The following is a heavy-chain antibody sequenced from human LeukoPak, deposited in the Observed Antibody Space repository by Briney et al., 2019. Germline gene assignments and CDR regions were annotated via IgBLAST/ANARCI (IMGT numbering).Heavy chain of an antibody. Sequence: GGSLRLSCAASGFSLRTYGMRWVRHTPGKGLQWVALIWYAGSNPYSADSVKGRFTISRDNAKNTLYLQMNSRRAEDTAVYFCARDRGGYFDYWGQGTLVTVSS. CDR3: ARDRGGYFDY. D-gene: IGHD3-10*01. CDR1: GFSLRTYG. V-gene: IGHV3-33*01. CDR2: IWYAGSNP. J-gene: IGHJ4*02.